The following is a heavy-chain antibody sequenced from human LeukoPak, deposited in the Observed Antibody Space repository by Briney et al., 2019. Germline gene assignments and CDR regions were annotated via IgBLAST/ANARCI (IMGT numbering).Heavy chain of an antibody. V-gene: IGHV3-48*03. D-gene: IGHD2-21*02. CDR3: ARGWRGYCGGDCYPDAFDI. CDR2: ISSSGSTI. J-gene: IGHJ3*02. CDR1: GFTFSSYE. Sequence: GGSLRLSCAASGFTFSSYEMNWVRQAPGKGLEWVSYISSSGSTIYYADSVKGRFTISRDNAKNSLYLQMNSLRAEDTAVYYCARGWRGYCGGDCYPDAFDIWGQGTMVTVSS.